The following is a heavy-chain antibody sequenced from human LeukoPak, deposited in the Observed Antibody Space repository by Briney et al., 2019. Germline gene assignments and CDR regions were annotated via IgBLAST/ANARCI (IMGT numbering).Heavy chain of an antibody. CDR2: IEQDGSEK. D-gene: IGHD6-6*01. CDR3: ARFPSSSLDY. Sequence: GGSLRLSCAASGFTFSSYWMTWVRQAPGQGLERVASIEQDGSEKYYVDSVKGRFTISRDNAKNSLYLQLNSLRAEDTAVYYCARFPSSSLDYWGQGTLVAVPS. V-gene: IGHV3-7*05. J-gene: IGHJ4*02. CDR1: GFTFSSYW.